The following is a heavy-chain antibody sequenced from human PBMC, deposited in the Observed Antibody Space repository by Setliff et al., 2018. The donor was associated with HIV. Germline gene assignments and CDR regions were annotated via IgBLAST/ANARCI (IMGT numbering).Heavy chain of an antibody. CDR3: ARASFTSGHYGADY. CDR2: TIPIFGTA. D-gene: IGHD3-10*01. Sequence: SVKVSCKASGGTFSSYAISWVRQAPGQGLEWMGGTIPIFGTANYAQQFQGRVTITADKSTTTVYMELSSLGSDDTAVYYCARASFTSGHYGADYWGQGTLVTVSS. V-gene: IGHV1-69*06. J-gene: IGHJ4*02. CDR1: GGTFSSYA.